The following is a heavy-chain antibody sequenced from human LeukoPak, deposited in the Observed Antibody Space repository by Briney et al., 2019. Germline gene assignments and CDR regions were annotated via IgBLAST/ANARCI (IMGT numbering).Heavy chain of an antibody. V-gene: IGHV4-39*01. D-gene: IGHD3-3*01. J-gene: IGHJ3*02. Sequence: SETLSFTCTVSGGSISSSYYWGWIRQPPGKGLEWIGSIYYSGSTYYIPSLKSRVTISVDTSKNQFSLKLSSVTAADTAVYYCARTLRITIFGVGQSRAFDIWGQGTMVTVSS. CDR3: ARTLRITIFGVGQSRAFDI. CDR2: IYYSGST. CDR1: GGSISSSYY.